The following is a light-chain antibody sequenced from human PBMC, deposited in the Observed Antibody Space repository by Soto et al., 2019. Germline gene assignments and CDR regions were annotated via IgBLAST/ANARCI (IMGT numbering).Light chain of an antibody. CDR2: TTN. CDR1: TGAVTSGNY. CDR3: LLYYGGAHLV. Sequence: QTVVTQEPSLTVSPGGTVTLTCASSTGAVTSGNYPSWFQQKPGQAPKTLIYTTNNRHSWTPARFSGSLLGGEAALTLSGVQPEDEAEYYCLLYYGGAHLVFGGGTKLTVL. J-gene: IGLJ3*02. V-gene: IGLV7-43*01.